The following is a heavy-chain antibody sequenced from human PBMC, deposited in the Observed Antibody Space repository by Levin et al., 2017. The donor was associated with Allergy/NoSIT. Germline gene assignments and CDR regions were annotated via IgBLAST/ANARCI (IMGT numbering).Heavy chain of an antibody. J-gene: IGHJ4*02. D-gene: IGHD2-21*02. CDR3: TTAENIVVVTVLDY. V-gene: IGHV3-15*01. CDR1: GFTFSNAW. Sequence: GGSLRLSCAASGFTFSNAWMSWVRQAPGKGLEWVGRIKSKTDGGTTDYAAPVKGRFTISRDDSKNTLYLQMNSLKTEDTAVYYCTTAENIVVVTVLDYWGQGTLVTVSS. CDR2: IKSKTDGGTT.